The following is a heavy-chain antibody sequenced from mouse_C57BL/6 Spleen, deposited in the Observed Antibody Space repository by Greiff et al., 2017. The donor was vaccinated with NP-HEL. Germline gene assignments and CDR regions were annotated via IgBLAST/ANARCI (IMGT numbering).Heavy chain of an antibody. J-gene: IGHJ2*01. D-gene: IGHD2-4*01. CDR3: ARDDCLDY. Sequence: VQLKESGGGLVKPGGSLKLSCAASGFTFSSYAMSWVRQTPEKRLEWVATISDGGSYTYYPDNVKGRCTISRDNAKNNLYLQMSHLKSEDTAMYYGARDDCLDYWGQSTTLTVSS. CDR1: GFTFSSYA. CDR2: ISDGGSYT. V-gene: IGHV5-4*01.